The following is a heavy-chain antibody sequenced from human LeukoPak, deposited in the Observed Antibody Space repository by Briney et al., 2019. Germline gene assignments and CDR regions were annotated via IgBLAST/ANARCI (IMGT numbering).Heavy chain of an antibody. CDR3: ARGRIAVAGYYYYYCMDV. D-gene: IGHD6-19*01. J-gene: IGHJ6*03. CDR2: IYTSGST. Sequence: PSETLSLTCTVSGGSISSYYWSWIRQPAGKGLEWIGRIYTSGSTTYNPSLKSRVTMSVDTSKNQFSLKLSSVTAADTAVYYCARGRIAVAGYYYYYCMDVWGKGTTVTVSS. CDR1: GGSISSYY. V-gene: IGHV4-4*07.